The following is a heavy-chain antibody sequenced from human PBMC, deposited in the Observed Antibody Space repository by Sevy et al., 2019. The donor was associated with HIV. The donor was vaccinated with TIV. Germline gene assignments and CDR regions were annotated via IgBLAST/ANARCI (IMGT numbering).Heavy chain of an antibody. V-gene: IGHV4-59*01. CDR3: ARERQLVLDY. CDR1: GGSISSYY. J-gene: IGHJ4*02. D-gene: IGHD6-13*01. CDR2: IYYSGST. Sequence: SETLSLTCTVSGGSISSYYWSWIRQPPGKGLEWIGYIYYSGSTNYNPSLKSRVTISVDTSKNQLSLKLSSVTAVDTAVYNCARERQLVLDYWGQGTLVTVSS.